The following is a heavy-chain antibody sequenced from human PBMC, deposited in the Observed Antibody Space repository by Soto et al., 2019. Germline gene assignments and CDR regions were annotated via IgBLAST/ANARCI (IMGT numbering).Heavy chain of an antibody. V-gene: IGHV1-2*04. D-gene: IGHD5-18*01. J-gene: IGHJ6*02. CDR2: INPNSGGT. CDR3: ARGRKSSYGAPNYYYYGMDV. CDR1: GYTFTGYY. Sequence: ATVKVSCKASGYTFTGYYMHWVRQAPGQGLEWMGWINPNSGGTNYAQKFQGWVTMTRDTSISTAYMELSRLRSDDTAVYYCARGRKSSYGAPNYYYYGMDVWGQGTTVTVSS.